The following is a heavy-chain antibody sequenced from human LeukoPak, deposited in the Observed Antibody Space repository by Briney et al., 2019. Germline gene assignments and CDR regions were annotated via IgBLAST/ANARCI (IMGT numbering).Heavy chain of an antibody. D-gene: IGHD2-2*01. Sequence: VASVKVSCKASGYTFTSYYMHWVRQAPGQGLEWMGIINPSGGSTSYAQKFQGRVTMTRDTSIRTAYMELSRLRSDDTALYYCATYYCSSTTCSPIDPWGQGTLVTVSS. J-gene: IGHJ5*02. CDR3: ATYYCSSTTCSPIDP. CDR1: GYTFTSYY. V-gene: IGHV1-46*01. CDR2: INPSGGST.